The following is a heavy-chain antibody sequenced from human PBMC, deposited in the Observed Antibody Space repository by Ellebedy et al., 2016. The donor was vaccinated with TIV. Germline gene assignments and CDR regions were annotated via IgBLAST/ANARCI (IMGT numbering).Heavy chain of an antibody. CDR3: ARGEYNWNDMGGGFDY. D-gene: IGHD1-20*01. CDR1: GGSISSSNW. J-gene: IGHJ4*02. Sequence: MPSETLSLTCAVSGGSISSSNWWSWVRQPPGKGLEWIGEIYHSGSTNYNPSLKSRVTIAVDKSKNQFSLKLSSVTAADTAVYYCARGEYNWNDMGGGFDYWGQGTLVTVSS. CDR2: IYHSGST. V-gene: IGHV4-4*02.